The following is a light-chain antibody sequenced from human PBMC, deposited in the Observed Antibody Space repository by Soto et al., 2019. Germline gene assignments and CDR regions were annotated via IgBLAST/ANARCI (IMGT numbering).Light chain of an antibody. V-gene: IGKV3-15*01. CDR3: QQYNNWPLS. Sequence: EIVMTQSPATLYVSPGERATLSCRASQTVNNNLAWYQQKVGQAPRLLIYSTFNRATGVPARFSGSGSGTDFTLTISSLQSEDFAFYYCQQYNNWPLSFGGGTKVEIK. CDR1: QTVNNN. J-gene: IGKJ4*01. CDR2: STF.